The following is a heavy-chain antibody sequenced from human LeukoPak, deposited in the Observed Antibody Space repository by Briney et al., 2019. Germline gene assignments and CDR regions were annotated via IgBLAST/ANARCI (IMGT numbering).Heavy chain of an antibody. D-gene: IGHD1-14*01. J-gene: IGHJ4*02. CDR2: IYTDGSST. CDR1: GFTFSNYW. V-gene: IGHV3-74*01. Sequence: GGSLRLSCAASGFTFSNYWMHWVRQAPGKGLVWVSRIYTDGSSTNYADPVKGRFTISRDNAKNTLYLQMNSLRAEDTAVYYCARGASNRFDYWGQETLVTVSS. CDR3: ARGASNRFDY.